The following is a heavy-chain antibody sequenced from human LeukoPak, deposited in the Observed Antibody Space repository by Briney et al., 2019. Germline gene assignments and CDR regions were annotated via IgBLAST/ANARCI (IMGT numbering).Heavy chain of an antibody. J-gene: IGHJ4*02. D-gene: IGHD4-11*01. V-gene: IGHV3-30*18. Sequence: GGSLPLSCAASGFTFSSYGMHWVRQAPGKGLEWVAVISYDGSNKYYADSVKGRFTISRDNSKNTLYLQMNSLRAEDTAVYYCAKVALYSNYEDDYWGQGTVAAVSS. CDR2: ISYDGSNK. CDR3: AKVALYSNYEDDY. CDR1: GFTFSSYG.